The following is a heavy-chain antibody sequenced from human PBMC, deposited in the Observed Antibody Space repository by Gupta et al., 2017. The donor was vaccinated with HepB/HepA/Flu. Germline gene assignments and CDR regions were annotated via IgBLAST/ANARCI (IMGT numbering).Heavy chain of an antibody. CDR1: GYTFTTYA. Sequence: QVQLVQSGAEVKKPGASVKVSCKASGYTFTTYAMHWVRQAPGQRLEWMGWINAGNGNTKYSQKFQGRVTITRDTSASTAYMELSSLRSEDTAVYYCAICIAAANFDYWGQGTLVTVSS. J-gene: IGHJ4*02. V-gene: IGHV1-3*01. D-gene: IGHD6-13*01. CDR2: INAGNGNT. CDR3: AICIAAANFDY.